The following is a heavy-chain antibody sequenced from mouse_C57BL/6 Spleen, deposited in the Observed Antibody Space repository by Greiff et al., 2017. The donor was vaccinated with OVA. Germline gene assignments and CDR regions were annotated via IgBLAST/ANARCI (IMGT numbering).Heavy chain of an antibody. CDR2: IWGGGSP. CDR3: AKHRGDGYYYYAMDY. V-gene: IGHV2-9*01. Sequence: VKLMESGPGLVAPSQSLSITCTVSGFSLTSYGVDWVRQPPGKGLEWLGVIWGGGSPTYNSALMSRLSISKDNSKSQVFLKMNSLQTDDTAMYYCAKHRGDGYYYYAMDYWGQGTSVTVSS. D-gene: IGHD2-3*01. J-gene: IGHJ4*01. CDR1: GFSLTSYG.